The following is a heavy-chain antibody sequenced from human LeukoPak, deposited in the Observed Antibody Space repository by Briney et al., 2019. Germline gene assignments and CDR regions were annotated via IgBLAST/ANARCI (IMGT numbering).Heavy chain of an antibody. CDR1: GYTFTGYY. CDR3: ARAHAPYSSSWPFDY. Sequence: SVKVSCKASGYTFTGYYIHWVRQAPGQGLEWMGWIIPIFGTANYAQKFQGRVTITADESTSTAYMELSSLRSEDTAVYYCARAHAPYSSSWPFDYWGQGTLVTVSS. D-gene: IGHD6-13*01. V-gene: IGHV1-69*13. CDR2: IIPIFGTA. J-gene: IGHJ4*02.